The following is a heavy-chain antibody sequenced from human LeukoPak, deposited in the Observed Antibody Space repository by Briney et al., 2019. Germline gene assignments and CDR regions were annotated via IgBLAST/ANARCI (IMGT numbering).Heavy chain of an antibody. J-gene: IGHJ3*02. Sequence: GGSLRLSCAASGFILSDHHMDWVRQAPGKGLEWVGRTRNKARSYTTEYAASVRGRFTISRDDPKTSVYLQMNSLKAEDTAVYYCTRDLSSGVYSAFDIWGQGTMVTVSS. CDR1: GFILSDHH. CDR2: TRNKARSYTT. CDR3: TRDLSSGVYSAFDI. D-gene: IGHD1-26*01. V-gene: IGHV3-72*01.